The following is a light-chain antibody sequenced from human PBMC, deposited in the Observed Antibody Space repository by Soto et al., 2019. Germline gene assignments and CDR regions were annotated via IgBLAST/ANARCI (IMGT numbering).Light chain of an antibody. CDR3: QQYHNLWT. V-gene: IGKV3-15*01. J-gene: IGKJ1*01. Sequence: IVLTQSPAALSLSPGERATLSCRASQSVGSYLAWYQQKPGQAPRLLIYDASNTATGTPARFTGSGSGTEFTLTITSLQSEDFALYYCQQYHNLWTFGQGTKVDIK. CDR1: QSVGSY. CDR2: DAS.